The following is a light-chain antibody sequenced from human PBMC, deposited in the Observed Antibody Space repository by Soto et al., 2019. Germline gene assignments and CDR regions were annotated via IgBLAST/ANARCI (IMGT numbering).Light chain of an antibody. CDR3: QTYDKAPWT. Sequence: DIQMTQSPSSLSASVGDRVNITCRASRGIYTHLAWYQQKPGNAPKLLIYAASTLQSGVPSRFSASGSGTDFILTISALQSEDVGTYFCQTYDKAPWTFGPGTRV. CDR1: RGIYTH. CDR2: AAS. J-gene: IGKJ1*01. V-gene: IGKV1-27*01.